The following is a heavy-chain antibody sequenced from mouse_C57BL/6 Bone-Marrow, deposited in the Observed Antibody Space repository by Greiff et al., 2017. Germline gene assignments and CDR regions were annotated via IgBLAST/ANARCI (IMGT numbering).Heavy chain of an antibody. D-gene: IGHD1-2*01. CDR3: ARKGLRRGVGY. Sequence: VQLQESGPGLVQPSQSLSITCTVSGFSLTSYGVHWVRQSPGKGLEWLGVIWSGGSTDYNAAFISRLTISKDNATSQVFLKMNSLQADDTAIYYCARKGLRRGVGYWGEGTLVTVSA. V-gene: IGHV2-2*01. CDR2: IWSGGST. CDR1: GFSLTSYG. J-gene: IGHJ3*01.